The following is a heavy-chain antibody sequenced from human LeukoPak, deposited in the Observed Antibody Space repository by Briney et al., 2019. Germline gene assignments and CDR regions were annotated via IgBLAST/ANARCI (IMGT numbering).Heavy chain of an antibody. D-gene: IGHD1-14*01. CDR2: ISSVGST. J-gene: IGHJ5*02. CDR1: GFTVSSNY. CDR3: AKGSGINHYHWIDP. Sequence: GGSLRLSCAASGFTVSSNYMSWVRQAPGKGLEWVSLISSVGSTYYADSVKGRFTISRDNSKNTLYLQMDSLRAEDTALYYCAKGSGINHYHWIDPWGQGTLVTVSS. V-gene: IGHV3-53*01.